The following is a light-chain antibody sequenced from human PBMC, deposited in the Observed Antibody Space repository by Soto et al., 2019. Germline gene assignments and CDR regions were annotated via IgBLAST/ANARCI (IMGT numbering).Light chain of an antibody. CDR3: QQYNSWTPIT. J-gene: IGKJ5*01. Sequence: EVAVTQSPAPRSVSPGERATSSCGASGSVSRSWDWSQQKPGQAPRPSLYDACTRATGIPDRFSGGGSGTEFTLTISSLQSEDFVVSYCQQYNSWTPITFGQGTRLEIK. CDR1: GSVSRS. CDR2: DAC. V-gene: IGKV3-15*01.